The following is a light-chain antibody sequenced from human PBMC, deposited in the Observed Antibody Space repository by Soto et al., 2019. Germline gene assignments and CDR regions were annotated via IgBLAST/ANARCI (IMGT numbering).Light chain of an antibody. CDR2: KTS. CDR1: QNIINW. CDR3: QQYNNHPMYT. J-gene: IGKJ2*01. V-gene: IGKV1-5*03. Sequence: DIQMTQSPSTLSASVGDRVTITCRASQNIINWLAWYQQKPGKAPKLLIYKTSTLERWVPSRFSCSGSGTEFTLTISSLQPDDFATYYCQQYNNHPMYTFGQGTKVEI.